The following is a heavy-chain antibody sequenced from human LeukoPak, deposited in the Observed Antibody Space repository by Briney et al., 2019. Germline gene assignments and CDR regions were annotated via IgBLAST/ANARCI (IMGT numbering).Heavy chain of an antibody. CDR1: GFTLSSYA. V-gene: IGHV3-23*01. D-gene: IGHD2-2*01. Sequence: PGGSLRLSCAASGFTLSSYAMSWVRQAPGKGLEWVSAISGSGGSTYYADSVKGRFTISRDNSKNTLYLQMNSLRAEDTAVYYCAKGAYCSSTSCYTRDNWFDPWGQGTLVTVSS. CDR2: ISGSGGST. J-gene: IGHJ5*02. CDR3: AKGAYCSSTSCYTRDNWFDP.